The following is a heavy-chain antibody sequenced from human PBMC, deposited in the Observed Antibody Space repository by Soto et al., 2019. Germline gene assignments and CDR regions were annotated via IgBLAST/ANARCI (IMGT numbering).Heavy chain of an antibody. CDR1: GGSISSGGYY. CDR3: ARSARKNWFDP. J-gene: IGHJ5*02. Sequence: SETLSLTCTVSGGSISSGGYYWSWTRQHPGKGLEWIGYIYYSGSTYYNPSLKSRVTISVDTSKNQFSLKLSSVTAADTAVYYCARSARKNWFDPWGQGTLVTVSS. CDR2: IYYSGST. V-gene: IGHV4-31*03.